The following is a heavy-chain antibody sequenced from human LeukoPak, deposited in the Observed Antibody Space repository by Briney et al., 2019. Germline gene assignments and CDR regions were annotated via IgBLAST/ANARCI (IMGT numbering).Heavy chain of an antibody. V-gene: IGHV3-7*04. D-gene: IGHD5-24*01. Sequence: GGSLRLSCVASGLPFSSYWMTWVRQAPGKGLEWVANIKQDGSKKSYVDSVKGRFTISRDNAKNSLYLQMNSLKAEDTAIYYCTRVGYIDEGIDYWGQGTLVTVSP. CDR2: IKQDGSKK. CDR3: TRVGYIDEGIDY. J-gene: IGHJ4*02. CDR1: GLPFSSYW.